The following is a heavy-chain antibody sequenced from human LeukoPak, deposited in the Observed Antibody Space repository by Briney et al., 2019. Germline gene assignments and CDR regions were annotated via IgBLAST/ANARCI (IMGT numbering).Heavy chain of an antibody. V-gene: IGHV3-20*04. CDR1: GFTFGDYG. J-gene: IGHJ4*02. Sequence: GGSLRLSCAASGFTFGDYGMSWVRQAPGKGLEWVSGINWNGGSTGYADSVKGRFTISRDNAKNSLYLQMNSLRAEDTALYYCARAGVAARTSDFDYWGQGTLVTVSS. D-gene: IGHD6-6*01. CDR2: INWNGGST. CDR3: ARAGVAARTSDFDY.